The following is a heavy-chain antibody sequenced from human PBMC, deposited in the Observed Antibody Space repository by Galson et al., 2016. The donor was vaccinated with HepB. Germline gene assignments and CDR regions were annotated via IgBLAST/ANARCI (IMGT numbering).Heavy chain of an antibody. Sequence: SVKVSCKASGGSFSTYTTSWLRQAPGQGPEWMGGIIPIFGAANYAQKFQGRVTMTADESTSTAYMELTSLSSEDTAVYYCARDRPGIAALFASWGQGTPVTVSS. D-gene: IGHD6-6*01. CDR3: ARDRPGIAALFAS. V-gene: IGHV1-69*13. CDR1: GGSFSTYT. J-gene: IGHJ1*01. CDR2: IIPIFGAA.